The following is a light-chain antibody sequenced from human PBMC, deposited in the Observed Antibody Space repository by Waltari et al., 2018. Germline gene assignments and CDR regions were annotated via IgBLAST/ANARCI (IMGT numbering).Light chain of an antibody. Sequence: QSALTQPASVSGSPGQSITIYCTGTSSDVGGYNYVSWYHQHPGKVPKLMIFDVSNRPSGVSNRFSGSKSGNTASLTISGLQAEDEADYYCASYTSHSHVVFGGGTKLTVL. CDR3: ASYTSHSHVV. CDR1: SSDVGGYNY. CDR2: DVS. J-gene: IGLJ2*01. V-gene: IGLV2-14*01.